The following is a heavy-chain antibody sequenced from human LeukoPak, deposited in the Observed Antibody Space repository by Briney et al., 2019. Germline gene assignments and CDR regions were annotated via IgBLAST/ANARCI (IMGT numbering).Heavy chain of an antibody. CDR3: AKDRETTPSGTFGN. V-gene: IGHV3-30*18. Sequence: PGRSLRLSCAASGFSFSFYGMHCVRQAPGKGLEWVAVISEDGTKKNYAESVKGRLTISRDNSNNTLYLQMNSLRAEDTAVYYCAKDRETTPSGTFGNWGQGTLVTVSS. D-gene: IGHD6-13*01. CDR2: ISEDGTKK. CDR1: GFSFSFYG. J-gene: IGHJ4*02.